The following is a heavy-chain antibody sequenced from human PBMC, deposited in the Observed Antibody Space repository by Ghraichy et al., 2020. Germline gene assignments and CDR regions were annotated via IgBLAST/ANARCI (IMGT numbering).Heavy chain of an antibody. CDR3: ATIAAAGTPSPIGRTDWFDP. V-gene: IGHV4-34*01. CDR2: INHSGST. D-gene: IGHD6-13*01. J-gene: IGHJ5*02. CDR1: GGSFSGYY. Sequence: SETLSLTCAVYGGSFSGYYWSWIRQPPGKGLEWIGEINHSGSTNYNPSLKSRVTISVDTSKNQFSLKLSSVTAADTAVYYCATIAAAGTPSPIGRTDWFDPWGQGTLVTVSS.